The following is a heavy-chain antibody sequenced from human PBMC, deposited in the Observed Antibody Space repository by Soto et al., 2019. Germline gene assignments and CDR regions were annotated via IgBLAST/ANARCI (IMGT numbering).Heavy chain of an antibody. J-gene: IGHJ4*02. Sequence: QVQLQQWGAGLLKPSETLSLTCAVYGGSFSGYYWSWIRQPPGKGLEWIGEINHSGSTNYNPSLKSRVTISVDTSKNQFSLKLSSVTAADTAVYYCARARRRDGCNYVGYWGQGTLVTVSS. CDR1: GGSFSGYY. CDR3: ARARRRDGCNYVGY. D-gene: IGHD6-19*01. V-gene: IGHV4-34*01. CDR2: INHSGST.